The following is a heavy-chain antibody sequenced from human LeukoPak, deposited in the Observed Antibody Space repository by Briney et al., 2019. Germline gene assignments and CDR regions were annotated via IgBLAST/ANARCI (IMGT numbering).Heavy chain of an antibody. V-gene: IGHV1-69*13. J-gene: IGHJ5*02. CDR3: ASYTMVRGVRSPDWFDP. D-gene: IGHD3-10*01. CDR1: GGTFSSYA. Sequence: ASVKVSCKASGGTFSSYAISWVRQAPGQGLEWMGGIIPIFGTANYAQKFQGRVTITADESTSTAYMELSSLRSEDTAVYYCASYTMVRGVRSPDWFDPWGQGTLVTVSS. CDR2: IIPIFGTA.